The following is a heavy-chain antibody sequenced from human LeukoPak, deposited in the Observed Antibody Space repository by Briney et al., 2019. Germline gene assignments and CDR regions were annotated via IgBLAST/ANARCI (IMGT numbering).Heavy chain of an antibody. Sequence: PGGSLRLSCAASGFTFDDYAMHWVRQAPGKGLEWVSGISWNSGSIGYADSVKGRFTISRDNAKNSLYLQMNSLRAEDMALYYCAKGRRRDGYNFLDYWGQGTLVTVSS. CDR1: GFTFDDYA. CDR2: ISWNSGSI. J-gene: IGHJ4*02. CDR3: AKGRRRDGYNFLDY. D-gene: IGHD5-24*01. V-gene: IGHV3-9*03.